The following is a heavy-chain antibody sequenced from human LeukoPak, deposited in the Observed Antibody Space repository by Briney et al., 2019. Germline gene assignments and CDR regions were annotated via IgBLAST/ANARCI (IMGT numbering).Heavy chain of an antibody. J-gene: IGHJ3*02. CDR1: GGSFSGYY. Sequence: SETLSLTCAVYGGSFSGYYWSWIRQPPGKGLEWIGEINHSGSTNYNPSLKSRVTISVDTSKNQFSLKLSSVTAADTAVYYCARVIVVVPAPNAVAFDIWGQGTMVTVSS. V-gene: IGHV4-34*01. CDR2: INHSGST. D-gene: IGHD2-2*01. CDR3: ARVIVVVPAPNAVAFDI.